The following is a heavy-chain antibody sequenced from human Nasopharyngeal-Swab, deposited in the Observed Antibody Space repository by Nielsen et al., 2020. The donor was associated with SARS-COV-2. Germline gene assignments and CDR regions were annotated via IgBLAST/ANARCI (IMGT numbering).Heavy chain of an antibody. CDR2: IYYSGST. J-gene: IGHJ6*02. V-gene: IGHV4-39*07. D-gene: IGHD6-13*01. CDR1: GGSISSSRYY. Sequence: SETLSPTGTVSGGSISSSRYYWGWIRQPPGKGLEWIGRIYYSGSTYYNPSLKSRATISVDTSKNQFSLKLSSVTAADTAVYYCVGSSWYGDYYYYYGMDVWGQGTTVTVSS. CDR3: VGSSWYGDYYYYYGMDV.